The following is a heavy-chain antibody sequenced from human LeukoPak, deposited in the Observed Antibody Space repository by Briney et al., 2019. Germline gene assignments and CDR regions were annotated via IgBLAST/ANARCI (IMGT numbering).Heavy chain of an antibody. V-gene: IGHV4-59*01. CDR1: GGSISSYY. CDR3: ARGESGFPIDY. CDR2: IYYSGST. Sequence: SETLSLTCTVSGGSISSYYWSWIRQPPGKGLEWIGYIYYSGSTNYNPSLKSRVTISVDTSKNQFSLKLSSVTAADTAVYYCARGESGFPIDYRGQGTLVTVSS. D-gene: IGHD3-10*01. J-gene: IGHJ4*02.